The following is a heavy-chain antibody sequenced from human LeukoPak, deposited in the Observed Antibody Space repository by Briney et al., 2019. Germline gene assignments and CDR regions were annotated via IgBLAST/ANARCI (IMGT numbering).Heavy chain of an antibody. CDR1: GFTFSSYG. CDR3: AKEALSGSGSYSFDY. D-gene: IGHD3-10*01. CDR2: ISYDGSNE. J-gene: IGHJ4*02. Sequence: PGGSLRLSCAASGFTFSSYGMHWVRQAPGKGLEWVAVISYDGSNEYYADSVKGRFTISRDNSKNTLYLQMNSLRAEDTAVYYCAKEALSGSGSYSFDYWGQGTLVTVSS. V-gene: IGHV3-30*18.